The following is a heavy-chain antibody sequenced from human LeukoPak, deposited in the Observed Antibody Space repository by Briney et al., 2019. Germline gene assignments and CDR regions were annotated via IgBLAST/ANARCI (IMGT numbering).Heavy chain of an antibody. V-gene: IGHV3-11*01. CDR2: ISSSGITI. D-gene: IGHD3-10*01. CDR3: ARDQYGLGYGSLFDY. J-gene: IGHJ4*02. Sequence: GGSLRLSCAASGFTFGDYYITWIRQAPGKGLEWVSYISSSGITIYYADSVKGRFTISRDNAKKSLYLEMNSLRAEGTAVYYCARDQYGLGYGSLFDYWGQGTLVTVSS. CDR1: GFTFGDYY.